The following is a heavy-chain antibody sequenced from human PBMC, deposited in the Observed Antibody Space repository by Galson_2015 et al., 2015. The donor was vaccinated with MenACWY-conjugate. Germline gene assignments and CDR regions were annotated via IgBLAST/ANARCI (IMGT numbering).Heavy chain of an antibody. CDR3: ARANIDVRYSGYFYMGV. CDR1: GFFFHSYW. D-gene: IGHD5-12*01. V-gene: IGHV3-74*01. J-gene: IGHJ6*03. Sequence: SLRLSGAASGFFFHSYWMHWVRQAPGQGLVWVAQIFRGEGSTTYADSVKGRFAMSRDNAKRTVFLQMNSLRVEDTAVYYCARANIDVRYSGYFYMGVWGKGTTVTVSS. CDR2: IFRGEGST.